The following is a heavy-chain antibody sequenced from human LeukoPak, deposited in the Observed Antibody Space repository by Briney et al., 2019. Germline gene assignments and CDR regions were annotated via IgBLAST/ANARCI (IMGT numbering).Heavy chain of an antibody. D-gene: IGHD6-19*01. CDR1: GFTFNNAW. J-gene: IGHJ4*02. CDR2: IYSGGGT. Sequence: PGGSLRLSCAASGFTFNNAWMNWVRQAPGKGLEWVSVIYSGGGTFYSESVKGRFTISRDYSKNTLYLQMNSLRADDTAVYYCARDSNGPAFWGQGTLVTVSS. V-gene: IGHV3-53*01. CDR3: ARDSNGPAF.